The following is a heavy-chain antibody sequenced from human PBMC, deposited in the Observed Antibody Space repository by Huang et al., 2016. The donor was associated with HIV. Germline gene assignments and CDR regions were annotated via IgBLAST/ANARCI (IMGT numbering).Heavy chain of an antibody. J-gene: IGHJ2*01. Sequence: QVQLVQSGAEAKKPGSSVKVSCKASGGTFNSYDISWVRQAPGQGLEWLGGFFPVPGTAIYPQKFQGRVTITADESTSTASMELNSLRSDDTAVYYCARRPVGVATYFYSDLWGRGTLVTVSS. CDR1: GGTFNSYD. CDR2: FFPVPGTA. D-gene: IGHD2-21*01. V-gene: IGHV1-69*01. CDR3: ARRPVGVATYFYSDL.